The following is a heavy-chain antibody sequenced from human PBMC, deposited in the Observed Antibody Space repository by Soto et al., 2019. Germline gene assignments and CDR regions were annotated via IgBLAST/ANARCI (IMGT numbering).Heavy chain of an antibody. CDR3: VYSGYDFY. V-gene: IGHV3-30*03. CDR1: GFTFSSYG. J-gene: IGHJ4*02. D-gene: IGHD5-12*01. Sequence: GGSLRLSCAASGFTFSSYGMHWVRQAPGKGLEWVAVISYDGSNKYYADSVKGRFTISRDNSKNTLYLQMNSLRAEDTAVYYCVYSGYDFYWGQGTLVTVSS. CDR2: ISYDGSNK.